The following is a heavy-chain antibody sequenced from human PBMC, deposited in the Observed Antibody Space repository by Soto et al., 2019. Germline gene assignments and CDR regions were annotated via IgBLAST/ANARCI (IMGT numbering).Heavy chain of an antibody. CDR1: GFSFSNYN. V-gene: IGHV3-48*02. D-gene: IGHD3-16*01. CDR3: ARDTSHGVTIGGLDS. J-gene: IGHJ4*02. Sequence: GGSLRLSCAASGFSFSNYNMNWVRQAPGKGLEWVAHITDGLTKHYADFVQGRFTISRXXXXXXLXLXLXXXXDDXTAVYFCARDTSHGVTIGGLDSWGQGTLVTVSS. CDR2: ITDGLTK.